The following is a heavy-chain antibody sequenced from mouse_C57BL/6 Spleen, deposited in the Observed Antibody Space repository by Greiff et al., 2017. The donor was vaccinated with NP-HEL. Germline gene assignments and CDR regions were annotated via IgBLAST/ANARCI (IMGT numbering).Heavy chain of an antibody. CDR1: GYTFTSYW. D-gene: IGHD4-1*01. CDR3: AREHWDKRFDY. V-gene: IGHV1-61*01. J-gene: IGHJ2*01. Sequence: QVQLQQSGAELVRPGSSVKLSCKASGYTFTSYWMDWVKQRPGQGLEWIGNIYPSDSETHYNQKFKDKATLTVDKSSSTAYMQLSSLTSEDSAVYYCAREHWDKRFDYWGQGTTLTVSS. CDR2: IYPSDSET.